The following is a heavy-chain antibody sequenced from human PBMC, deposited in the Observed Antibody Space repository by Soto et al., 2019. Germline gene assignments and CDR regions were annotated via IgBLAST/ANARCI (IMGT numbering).Heavy chain of an antibody. CDR2: IDNSGGIT. V-gene: IGHV3-23*01. J-gene: IGHJ4*02. CDR3: AKDTFDTAVAKPDY. D-gene: IGHD5-18*01. Sequence: EAQLFESGGTLVQPGGSLRLSCAASGFTFSSYAMTWVRQAPGKGLEWVSTIDNSGGITYYADSVKGRFTISRDNSKNTLYRQMNSLRAADTALYYCAKDTFDTAVAKPDYWGQRTLVTVSS. CDR1: GFTFSSYA.